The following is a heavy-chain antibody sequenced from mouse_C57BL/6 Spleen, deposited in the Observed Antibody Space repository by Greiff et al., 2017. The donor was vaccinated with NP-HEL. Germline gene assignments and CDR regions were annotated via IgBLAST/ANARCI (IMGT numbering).Heavy chain of an antibody. CDR3: ARGYYSNYDFAY. D-gene: IGHD2-5*01. J-gene: IGHJ3*01. CDR1: GYTFTSYW. V-gene: IGHV1-69*01. Sequence: QVQLQQPGAELVMPGASVKLSCKASGYTFTSYWMHWVKQRPGQGLEWIGEIDPSDSYTNYNQKFKGKSTLTVDKSSSTAYMQLSSLTSEDSAVYYCARGYYSNYDFAYWGQGTLVTVSA. CDR2: IDPSDSYT.